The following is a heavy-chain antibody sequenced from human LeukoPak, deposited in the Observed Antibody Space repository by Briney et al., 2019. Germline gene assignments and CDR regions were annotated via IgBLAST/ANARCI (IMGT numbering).Heavy chain of an antibody. CDR3: TRASGYSSGSIDY. Sequence: PGGSLRLSCAASGFTFDDHGMHWVRQAPGKGLEWVSGISWNSGSIGYADSVQGPFTISRDNAKSTLYLQMNSLRAEDMALYYCTRASGYSSGSIDYWGQGTLVTVSS. J-gene: IGHJ4*02. D-gene: IGHD5-18*01. CDR1: GFTFDDHG. CDR2: ISWNSGSI. V-gene: IGHV3-9*03.